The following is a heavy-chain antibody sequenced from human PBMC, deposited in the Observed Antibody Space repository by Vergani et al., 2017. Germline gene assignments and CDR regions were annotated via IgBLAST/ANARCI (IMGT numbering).Heavy chain of an antibody. Sequence: EVQLLESGGGLVQPGGSLRLSCAASGFTFSSYAMSWVRQAPGKGLEWVAAISGSGGSTYYADSVKGRFTLSRDNSKNTLYLQMNSLRSEDTAVYYCAGRQWVTIFGVAPPREDCWGEGTLVTVSS. CDR1: GFTFSSYA. D-gene: IGHD3-3*01. V-gene: IGHV3-23*01. CDR2: ISGSGGST. J-gene: IGHJ4*02. CDR3: AGRQWVTIFGVAPPREDC.